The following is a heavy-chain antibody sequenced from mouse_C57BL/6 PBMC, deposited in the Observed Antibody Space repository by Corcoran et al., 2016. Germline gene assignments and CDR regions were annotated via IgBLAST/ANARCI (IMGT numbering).Heavy chain of an antibody. Sequence: QVQLQQSGPELVKPGASVKISCKASGYTFTDYYINWVKQRPGQGLEWIGWIFPGSGSTYYNEKFKGKATLTVDKSSSTAYMLLSSLTSADSAVYCCARSLRDSSGLFDYWGQGTTLTVSS. J-gene: IGHJ2*01. CDR2: IFPGSGST. CDR1: GYTFTDYY. D-gene: IGHD3-2*02. CDR3: ARSLRDSSGLFDY. V-gene: IGHV1-75*01.